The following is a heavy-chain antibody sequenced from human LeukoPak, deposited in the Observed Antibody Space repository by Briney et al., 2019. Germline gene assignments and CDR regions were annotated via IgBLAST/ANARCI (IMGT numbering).Heavy chain of an antibody. CDR2: IYYSGST. J-gene: IGHJ4*02. V-gene: IGHV4-59*01. CDR3: AREIRGYRDY. Sequence: SETLSLTCTASGGSISSYYWSWIRQPPGKGLEWIGYIYYSGSTNYNPSLKSRVTISVDTSKNQFSLKLSSVTAADTAVYYCAREIRGYRDYWGQGTLVTVSS. CDR1: GGSISSYY. D-gene: IGHD5-18*01.